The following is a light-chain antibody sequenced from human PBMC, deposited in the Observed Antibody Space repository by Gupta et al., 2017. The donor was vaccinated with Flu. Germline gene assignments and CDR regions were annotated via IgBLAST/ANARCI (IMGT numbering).Light chain of an antibody. J-gene: IGLJ2*01. CDR1: SSNIGINY. V-gene: IGLV1-51*01. Sequence: QSVLTQPPSVSAAPGQKVTVSCSGSSSNIGINYVSWYQQVPGTAPQLLIYDNDKRPSGIPDRFSGSKSGTSATLGITGLQTGEEADYYCGTRDNSPSAVVFGGGTKLAVL. CDR2: DND. CDR3: GTRDNSPSAVV.